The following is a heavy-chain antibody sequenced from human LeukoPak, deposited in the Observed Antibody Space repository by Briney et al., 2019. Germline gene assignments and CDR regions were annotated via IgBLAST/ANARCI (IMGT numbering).Heavy chain of an antibody. V-gene: IGHV3-33*01. J-gene: IGHJ4*02. CDR2: IWHDGTKE. Sequence: GGSLRLSCAASGFTFNRYGMHWVRQAPGKGLEWVAMIWHDGTKEFYADSVKGRFTISRDNSNNTIYLQMNSLRADDTAVYFCARERGYSYGPDYWGQGTLVTVSS. D-gene: IGHD5-18*01. CDR3: ARERGYSYGPDY. CDR1: GFTFNRYG.